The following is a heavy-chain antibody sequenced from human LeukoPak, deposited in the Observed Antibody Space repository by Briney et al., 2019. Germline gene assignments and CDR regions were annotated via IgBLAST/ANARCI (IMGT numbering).Heavy chain of an antibody. CDR2: IYSGGST. V-gene: IGHV3-66*01. CDR1: EFTVSVNY. D-gene: IGHD6-19*01. J-gene: IGHJ2*01. Sequence: GGSLRLSCAASEFTVSVNYMSWVRQAPGKGLEWVSLIYSGGSTYYADSVKGRFTISRDNSKNTLYLQMNSLRAEDTAVYYCAREIRGWYKGQNWYFDLWGRGTLVTVSS. CDR3: AREIRGWYKGQNWYFDL.